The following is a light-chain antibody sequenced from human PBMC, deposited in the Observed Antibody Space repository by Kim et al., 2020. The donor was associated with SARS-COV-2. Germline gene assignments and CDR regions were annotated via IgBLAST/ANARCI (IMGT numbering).Light chain of an antibody. V-gene: IGLV2-18*02. J-gene: IGLJ3*02. CDR2: EVN. Sequence: QSALTQPPSVSGSPGQSVTISCTGTSSDIGSYNRVSWYQQPPGTAPKLIIYEVNDRPSGVPDRFSGSKSGNTASLTISGLQAEDEADYYCSSYTSTSTPWVFGGGTKVTVL. CDR3: SSYTSTSTPWV. CDR1: SSDIGSYNR.